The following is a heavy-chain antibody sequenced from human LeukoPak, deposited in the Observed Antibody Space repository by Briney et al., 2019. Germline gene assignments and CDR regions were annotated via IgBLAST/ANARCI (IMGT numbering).Heavy chain of an antibody. D-gene: IGHD3-3*01. CDR2: ISAYSGNA. Sequence: GASVTVSCTASGYTFTSYGISWVRQAPGQGLEWMGWISAYSGNANYAQKLQGRVTMTTDTSTSTAYMELRSLRSDDTAVYYCARDTDYDFWSGYRTSVGVDYWGQGTLVTVSS. CDR1: GYTFTSYG. V-gene: IGHV1-18*01. J-gene: IGHJ4*02. CDR3: ARDTDYDFWSGYRTSVGVDY.